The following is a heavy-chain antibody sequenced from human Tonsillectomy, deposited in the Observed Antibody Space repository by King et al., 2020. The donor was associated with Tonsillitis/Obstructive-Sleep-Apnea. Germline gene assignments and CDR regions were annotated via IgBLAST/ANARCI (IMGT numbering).Heavy chain of an antibody. D-gene: IGHD5-18*01. V-gene: IGHV4-34*01. CDR2: INHSGST. Sequence: VQLQQWGAGLLKPSETLSLTCAVYGGSFSGFYWSWIRQPPGKGLEWIVAINHSGSTNYNPSLKSLVTISVDTSKNQFSLKLSSLTAADTAVYYCARGNKTAMGIGIDCWGQGTLVTVSS. J-gene: IGHJ4*02. CDR3: ARGNKTAMGIGIDC. CDR1: GGSFSGFY.